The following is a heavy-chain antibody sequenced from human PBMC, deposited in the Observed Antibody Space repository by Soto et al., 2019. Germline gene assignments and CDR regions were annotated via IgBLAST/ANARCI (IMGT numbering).Heavy chain of an antibody. D-gene: IGHD6-13*01. Sequence: GESLKISCAASGFTFSNAWMSWVRQAPGKGLEWVGRIKSKTDGGTTDYAAPVKGRFTISRDDSKNTLYLQMNSLKTEDTAVYYCTTDLLWSSSWYGGDYWGQGTLVTVPS. V-gene: IGHV3-15*01. CDR1: GFTFSNAW. CDR2: IKSKTDGGTT. J-gene: IGHJ4*02. CDR3: TTDLLWSSSWYGGDY.